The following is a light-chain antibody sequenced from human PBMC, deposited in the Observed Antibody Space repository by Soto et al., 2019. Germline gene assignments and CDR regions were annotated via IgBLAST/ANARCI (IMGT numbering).Light chain of an antibody. CDR3: QQYGSSPRT. CDR1: QSVSNNY. J-gene: IGKJ5*01. V-gene: IGKV3-20*01. Sequence: EIVMTQSPGTLSLSPGGRATLSCRASQSVSNNYLAWYQQKPGQAPRLLIYGASSRATGIPDRFSGSGSGTDFTLTISRLEPEDFAVYYCQQYGSSPRTFGQGTRLEIK. CDR2: GAS.